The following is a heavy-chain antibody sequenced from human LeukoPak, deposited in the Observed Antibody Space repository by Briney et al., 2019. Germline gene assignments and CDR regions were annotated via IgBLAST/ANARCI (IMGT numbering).Heavy chain of an antibody. V-gene: IGHV4-34*01. D-gene: IGHD1-1*01. CDR2: INHSGST. Sequence: SETLSLTCAVYGGSFSGYYWSWIRQPPGKGLEWIGEINHSGSTNYNPSLKSRVTISVDTSKNQFSLKLSSVTAADTAVYYCARNDLYFDLWGRGTLVTVSS. J-gene: IGHJ2*01. CDR1: GGSFSGYY. CDR3: ARNDLYFDL.